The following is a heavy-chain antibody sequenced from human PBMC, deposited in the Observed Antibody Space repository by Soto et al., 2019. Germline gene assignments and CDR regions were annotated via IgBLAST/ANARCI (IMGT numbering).Heavy chain of an antibody. CDR1: GGSFSGYY. D-gene: IGHD3-10*01. J-gene: IGHJ6*02. Sequence: QVQLQQWGAGLLKPSETLSLTCGVFGGSFSGYYWTWIRQPPGKGLEWIGEIYHSGGTNYHPSRKSRVTISVDTSNNHFSLKLSSVTAADTAVYYCARGALVWFGAHDYHGMDVWGQGTTVTVSS. CDR2: IYHSGGT. CDR3: ARGALVWFGAHDYHGMDV. V-gene: IGHV4-34*01.